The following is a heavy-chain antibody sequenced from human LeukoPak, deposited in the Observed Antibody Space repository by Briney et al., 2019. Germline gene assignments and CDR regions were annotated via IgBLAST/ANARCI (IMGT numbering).Heavy chain of an antibody. CDR1: GFTFSSYG. V-gene: IGHV3-30*18. CDR2: ISYDGSDK. Sequence: GGSLRLSCAASGFTFSSYGMHWVRQALGKGLEWVAVISYDGSDKYYADSVKGRFTISRENSKNTLYLQMNSLRAEDTAVYYCAKDRLIWFGELLRYYYYGMDVWGQGTTVTVSS. D-gene: IGHD3-10*01. CDR3: AKDRLIWFGELLRYYYYGMDV. J-gene: IGHJ6*02.